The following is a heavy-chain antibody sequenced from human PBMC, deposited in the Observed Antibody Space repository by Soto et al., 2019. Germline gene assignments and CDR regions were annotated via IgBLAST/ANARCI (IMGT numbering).Heavy chain of an antibody. D-gene: IGHD4-17*01. CDR3: ARVGGDDFGDFGGFDY. J-gene: IGHJ4*02. CDR1: GGSIRDYF. CDR2: IYYSGRT. V-gene: IGHV4-59*01. Sequence: QVQLQESGPGLVKPSETLSLTCTVSGGSIRDYFWPWIRQPPGKGLEWIVYIYYSGRTNYNPSLMSRVSTSVDTSKNHFTLLLRSVTDADTAVYYCARVGGDDFGDFGGFDYWGQGTLVTVSS.